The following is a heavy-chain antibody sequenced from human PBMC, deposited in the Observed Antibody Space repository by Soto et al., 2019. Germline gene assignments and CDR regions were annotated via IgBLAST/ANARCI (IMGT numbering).Heavy chain of an antibody. Sequence: SQTLSLTCAISGDSVSSNSAAWNWIRQSPSRGLEWLGRTYYRSKWYNDYAVSVKSRITINADTSKNQFSLHLNSVTPEDTAIYYCARRMVTSDPFDIWGQGTMVTVSS. CDR1: GDSVSSNSAA. J-gene: IGHJ3*02. V-gene: IGHV6-1*01. CDR3: ARRMVTSDPFDI. CDR2: TYYRSKWYN. D-gene: IGHD2-21*02.